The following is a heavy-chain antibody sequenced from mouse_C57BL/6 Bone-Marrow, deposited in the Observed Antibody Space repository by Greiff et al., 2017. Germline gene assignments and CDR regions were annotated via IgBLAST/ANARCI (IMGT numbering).Heavy chain of an antibody. CDR1: GYTFTSYW. V-gene: IGHV1-69*01. J-gene: IGHJ1*03. CDR2: IDPSDSYT. Sequence: QVQLQQPGAELVMPGASVKLSCKASGYTFTSYWMHWVKQRPGQGLEWIGEIDPSDSYTNYNQKFKGKSKLTVDKSSSTAYMQLSSLTSEDSAVYYCARRRYWYFDVWGTGTTVTVSS. CDR3: ARRRYWYFDV.